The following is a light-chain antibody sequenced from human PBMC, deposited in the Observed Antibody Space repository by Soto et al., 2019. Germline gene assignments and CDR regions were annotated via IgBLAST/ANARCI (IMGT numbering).Light chain of an antibody. CDR2: WAS. J-gene: IGKJ5*01. CDR3: QQYYSAPIT. Sequence: IVMTQSPDSLAVSLGERATINCKSSQSILSSRDNKNYLAWFQQKPGQPPNLLIFWASTRESGVPDRFSGSGSWTDFTLTIASLQAEDVAVYYCQQYYSAPITFGQGTRLEVK. V-gene: IGKV4-1*01. CDR1: QSILSSRDNKNY.